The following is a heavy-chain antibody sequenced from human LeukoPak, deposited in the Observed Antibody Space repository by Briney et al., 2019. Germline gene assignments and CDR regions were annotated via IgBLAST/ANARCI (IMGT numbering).Heavy chain of an antibody. CDR3: ARVAGDFWSGYYFDY. CDR1: GFTFSDYY. D-gene: IGHD3-3*01. Sequence: PGGSLRLSCAASGFTFSDYYMSWIRQAPGKGLEWVSYISSSGSTIYYADSVKGRFTISRDNAKNSLYLQVNSLRAEDTAVYYCARVAGDFWSGYYFDYWGQGTLVTVSS. V-gene: IGHV3-11*01. CDR2: ISSSGSTI. J-gene: IGHJ4*02.